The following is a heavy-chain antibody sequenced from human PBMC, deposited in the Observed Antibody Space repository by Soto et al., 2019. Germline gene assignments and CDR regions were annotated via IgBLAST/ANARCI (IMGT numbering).Heavy chain of an antibody. D-gene: IGHD3-16*01. Sequence: QITLKESGPTLVKPTQTLTLTCTVSGFSLNTYGVGVGWIRQPPGKALEWLALIYWDDDKRYSPSLKSSLTNTKDNTKTQVVLTMTNMDPVDTVTYYCARALGSWGAYYFDYWGQGTLVTVSS. V-gene: IGHV2-5*02. CDR1: GFSLNTYGVG. CDR3: ARALGSWGAYYFDY. J-gene: IGHJ4*02. CDR2: IYWDDDK.